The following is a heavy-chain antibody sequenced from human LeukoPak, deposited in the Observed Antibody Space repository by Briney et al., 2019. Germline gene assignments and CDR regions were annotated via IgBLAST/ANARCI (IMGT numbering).Heavy chain of an antibody. J-gene: IGHJ4*02. CDR2: INPNSGGT. Sequence: AAVKVSCKASGYTFTGYYMHWVRQAPGQGLEWMGWINPNSGGTNYTQKFQGWVTMTRDTSISTAYMELSRLRSDDTAVYYCARDYGDYFDYWGQGTLVTVSS. V-gene: IGHV1-2*04. D-gene: IGHD4-17*01. CDR1: GYTFTGYY. CDR3: ARDYGDYFDY.